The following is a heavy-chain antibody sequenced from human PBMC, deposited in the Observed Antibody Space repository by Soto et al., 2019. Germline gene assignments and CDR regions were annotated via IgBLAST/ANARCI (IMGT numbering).Heavy chain of an antibody. CDR1: GGSITISNW. D-gene: IGHD5-12*01. CDR2: SYHGGST. CDR3: ARVLREYSGYDGYYYYYMDV. J-gene: IGHJ6*03. V-gene: IGHV4-4*02. Sequence: QVRRQGPGPGLVRPSGPLSLPCPSSGGSITISNWGGWARSPPGKGLGGMGESYHGGSTNYNPSLKSRVTISVDKSKNQFSLKLSSVTAADTAVYYCARVLREYSGYDGYYYYYMDVWGKGTTVTVSS.